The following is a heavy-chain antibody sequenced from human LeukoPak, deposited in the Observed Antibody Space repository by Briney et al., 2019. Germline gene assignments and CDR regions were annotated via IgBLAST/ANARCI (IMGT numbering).Heavy chain of an antibody. D-gene: IGHD3-22*01. J-gene: IGHJ4*02. CDR1: AFTFSSYG. CDR2: ISYDGSNK. V-gene: IGHV3-30*18. Sequence: GGSLRLSCAASAFTFSSYGMHWVRQAPGKGLEWVAVISYDGSNKYYADSVKGRFTISRDNSKNTLYLQMNSLRAEDTAVYYCAKADNTNYYDSTGLDYWGQGTLVTVSS. CDR3: AKADNTNYYDSTGLDY.